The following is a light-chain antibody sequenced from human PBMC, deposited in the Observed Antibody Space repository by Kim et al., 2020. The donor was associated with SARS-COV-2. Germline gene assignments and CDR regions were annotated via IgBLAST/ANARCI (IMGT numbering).Light chain of an antibody. V-gene: IGLV4-69*01. Sequence: QAVLTQSPSASASLGASVSLTCTLSSGHSTYAIAWYQQQPDKSPRYLMKVYSDGRHVKGDGIPDRLSGSSSGPQRYLTISSLQSEDEADYYCQTWGSGTVVFGGGTQLTVL. CDR2: VYSDGRH. CDR1: SGHSTYA. J-gene: IGLJ2*01. CDR3: QTWGSGTVV.